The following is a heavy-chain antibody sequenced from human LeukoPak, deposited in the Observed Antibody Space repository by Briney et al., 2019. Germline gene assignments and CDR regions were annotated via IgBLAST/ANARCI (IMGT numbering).Heavy chain of an antibody. D-gene: IGHD3-9*01. V-gene: IGHV1-69*05. CDR3: ASWLYYDILTGYYSEDAFDI. J-gene: IGHJ3*02. Sequence: SVKVSCKASGGTFSSYAISWVRQAPGQGLEWMGGIIPIFGTANYAQKFQGRVTITTDESTSTAYMELSSLRSEDTAVYYCASWLYYDILTGYYSEDAFDISRQGTMVTVSS. CDR1: GGTFSSYA. CDR2: IIPIFGTA.